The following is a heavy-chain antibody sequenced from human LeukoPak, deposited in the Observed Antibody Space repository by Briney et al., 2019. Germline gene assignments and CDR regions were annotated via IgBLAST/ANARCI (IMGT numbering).Heavy chain of an antibody. CDR3: ASFLGIAAAGTDY. Sequence: AGGSLRLSCAASGFTFSSYSMNWVRQAPGKGLEWVSYISSSSTIYYADSVKGRFTISRDNAKNSLYLQMNSLRAEDKAVYYCASFLGIAAAGTDYWGQGTLVTVSS. CDR2: ISSSSTI. J-gene: IGHJ4*02. CDR1: GFTFSSYS. V-gene: IGHV3-48*01. D-gene: IGHD6-13*01.